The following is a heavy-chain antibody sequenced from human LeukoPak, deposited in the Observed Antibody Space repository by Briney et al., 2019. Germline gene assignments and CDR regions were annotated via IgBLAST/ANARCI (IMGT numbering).Heavy chain of an antibody. V-gene: IGHV3-30-3*01. CDR1: GFSFSDYA. Sequence: PGRSLRLSCAASGFSFSDYAMHWVRQAPGKGLEWVSFISSEGSNKYYADSVSGRFTISRDNSKNTVYLQMNSLRAEDTTVYFCAREKTYYFDYWGQGTLVTVSS. J-gene: IGHJ4*02. CDR3: AREKTYYFDY. CDR2: ISSEGSNK.